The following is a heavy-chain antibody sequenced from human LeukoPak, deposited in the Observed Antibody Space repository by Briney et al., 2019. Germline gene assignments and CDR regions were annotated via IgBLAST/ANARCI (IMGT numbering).Heavy chain of an antibody. D-gene: IGHD1-26*01. J-gene: IGHJ4*02. CDR2: IGTAGDT. V-gene: IGHV3-13*04. CDR1: GFTFSSYD. CDR3: ARARGGSYFDY. Sequence: GGSLRLSCAASGFTFSSYDMHWVREATGKGLEWVSAIGTAGDTYYPGSVKGRFTISRENAKNSLYLQMNSLRAGDTAVYYCARARGGSYFDYWRQGTLVTVSS.